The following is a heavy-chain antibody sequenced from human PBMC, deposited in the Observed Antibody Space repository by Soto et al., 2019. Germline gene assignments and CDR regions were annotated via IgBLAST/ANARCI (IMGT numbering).Heavy chain of an antibody. D-gene: IGHD3-22*01. CDR1: GFTFSSYW. CDR3: ARFYYDSSGYLSSPYYYYYGMDV. CDR2: IKQDGSEK. J-gene: IGHJ6*02. V-gene: IGHV3-7*04. Sequence: GGSLRLSCAASGFTFSSYWMSWVRQAPGKGLEWVANIKQDGSEKYYVDSVKGRFTISRDNAKNSLYLQMNSLRAEDTAVYYCARFYYDSSGYLSSPYYYYYGMDVWGQGTTVTIS.